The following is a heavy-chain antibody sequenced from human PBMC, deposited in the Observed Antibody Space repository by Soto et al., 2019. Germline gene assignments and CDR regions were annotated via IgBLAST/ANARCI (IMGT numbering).Heavy chain of an antibody. D-gene: IGHD3-9*01. CDR1: GGTFSSYA. Sequence: ASVKVSCKASGGTFSSYAISWVRQAPGQGLEWMGGIIPIFGTANYAQKFQGRVTITADESTSTAYMELSSLRSEDTAVCYCAREGYDYDILTGYYIFDYWGQGTLVTVSS. V-gene: IGHV1-69*13. J-gene: IGHJ4*02. CDR2: IIPIFGTA. CDR3: AREGYDYDILTGYYIFDY.